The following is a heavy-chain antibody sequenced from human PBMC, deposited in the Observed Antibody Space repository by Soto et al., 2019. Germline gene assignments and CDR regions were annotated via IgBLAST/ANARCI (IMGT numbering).Heavy chain of an antibody. CDR2: ISSDGRNK. D-gene: IGHD2-15*01. CDR3: TKQGLPHPNWFAP. CDR1: GFTISTYG. J-gene: IGHJ5*02. Sequence: QVQLVESGGGVVQPGRSLRLSCAASGFTISTYGIHWVRQAPGKGLEWVAVISSDGRNKYYVDSVKGRFTISRDDSKNTVYLHMNSLRPEDTAVYYWTKQGLPHPNWFAPWGQGTLVTVSS. V-gene: IGHV3-30*18.